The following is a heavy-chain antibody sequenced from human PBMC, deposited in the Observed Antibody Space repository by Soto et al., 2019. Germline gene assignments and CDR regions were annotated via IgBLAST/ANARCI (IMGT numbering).Heavy chain of an antibody. Sequence: SVKVSCKASGGTFSNCAINWVRQARGQGLEWMGGIIPLFGTPNYAQKFQGRVTFTAHKSTSTAYMELRSLRSDDTAVYYCARGWETVGTTTPFAYWGQGTLVTVSS. CDR3: ARGWETVGTTTPFAY. V-gene: IGHV1-69*06. D-gene: IGHD1-26*01. CDR1: GGTFSNCA. J-gene: IGHJ4*02. CDR2: IIPLFGTP.